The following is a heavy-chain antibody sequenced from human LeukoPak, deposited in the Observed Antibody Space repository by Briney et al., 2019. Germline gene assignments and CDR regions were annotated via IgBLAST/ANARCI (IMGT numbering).Heavy chain of an antibody. Sequence: GGSLRLSCAASGFTFSSYGMHWVRQAPGKGLEWVAVISYDGSNKYYADSVKGRFTISRDNSKNTLNLQMNSLRAEDTAVYYCAKMRTPTAHSGDAFDIWGEGAMVTVSS. J-gene: IGHJ3*02. V-gene: IGHV3-30*18. CDR1: GFTFSSYG. CDR3: AKMRTPTAHSGDAFDI. D-gene: IGHD4-17*01. CDR2: ISYDGSNK.